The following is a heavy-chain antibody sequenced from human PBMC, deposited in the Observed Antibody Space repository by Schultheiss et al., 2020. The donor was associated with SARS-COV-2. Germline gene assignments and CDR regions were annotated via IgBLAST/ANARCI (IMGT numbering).Heavy chain of an antibody. CDR3: ASGIRYYGMDV. D-gene: IGHD2-15*01. CDR1: GFTFSSYE. J-gene: IGHJ6*02. Sequence: GGSLRLSCAASGFTFSSYEMNWVRQAPGKGLEWVSYISSSGSSTYYADSVKGRFTISRDNAKNSLYLQMNSLRVEDTAVYSCASGIRYYGMDVWGQGTTVTVSS. V-gene: IGHV3-48*03. CDR2: ISSSGSST.